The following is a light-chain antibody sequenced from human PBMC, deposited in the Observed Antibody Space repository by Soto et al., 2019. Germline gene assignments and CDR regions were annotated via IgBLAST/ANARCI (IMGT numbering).Light chain of an antibody. Sequence: PGERATLSCRASPSVVTYLTWYQQKPGQAPRLLIYEASKRATGIPARFRGSGSGTEFTLTITSLEPEDFAVYYCQQRSTWPSWTFGQGTKVEI. CDR3: QQRSTWPSWT. V-gene: IGKV3-11*01. J-gene: IGKJ1*01. CDR2: EAS. CDR1: PSVVTY.